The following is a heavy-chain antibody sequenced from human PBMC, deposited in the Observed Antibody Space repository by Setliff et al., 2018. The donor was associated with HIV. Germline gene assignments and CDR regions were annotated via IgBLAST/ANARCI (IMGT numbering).Heavy chain of an antibody. CDR1: GYTFTSYW. V-gene: IGHV5-51*01. Sequence: PGESLKISCKGSGYTFTSYWIGWVRQRPGKGLEWVGIIYPGDSDTRYSPSFQGQVTISADKSINTSFLQWSSMKAADTAMFYCARSYSANWYVDYWGQGTLVTVSS. CDR3: ARSYSANWYVDY. J-gene: IGHJ4*02. D-gene: IGHD1-1*01. CDR2: IYPGDSDT.